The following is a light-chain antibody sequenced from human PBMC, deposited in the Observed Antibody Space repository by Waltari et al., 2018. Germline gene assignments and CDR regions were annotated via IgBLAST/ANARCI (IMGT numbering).Light chain of an antibody. Sequence: SYVLTQPPPVSVAPGQTARLTCGGTTIGSQSVHWYQQEPGQAPVLVLYDGSDRPSGIRDRFSGSNSGNTATLTISRVEAGDEADYFCQVWDTSSGQEVFGGGTKLTVL. CDR3: QVWDTSSGQEV. V-gene: IGLV3-21*02. J-gene: IGLJ2*01. CDR2: DGS. CDR1: TIGSQS.